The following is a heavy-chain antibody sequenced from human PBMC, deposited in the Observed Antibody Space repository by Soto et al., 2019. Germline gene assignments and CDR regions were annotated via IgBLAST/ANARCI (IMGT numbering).Heavy chain of an antibody. V-gene: IGHV3-72*01. Sequence: GGSLILSCAASGFNFSDHYMDWVRQAPGKGLEWVARSRNKANSYTTEYAAPVKGRVTISRDDSKNSLYLQMNSLRAEDTAVYYCAKSLFSITYFQHWGQGTLVTVSS. D-gene: IGHD2-2*01. CDR3: AKSLFSITYFQH. J-gene: IGHJ1*01. CDR1: GFNFSDHY. CDR2: SRNKANSYTT.